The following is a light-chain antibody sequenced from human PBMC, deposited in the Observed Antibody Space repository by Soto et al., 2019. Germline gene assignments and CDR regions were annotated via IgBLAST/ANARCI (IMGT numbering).Light chain of an antibody. V-gene: IGKV1-17*01. CDR2: AAS. J-gene: IGKJ1*01. Sequence: DIQMTQSPSSLSASIGDRVTITCRASQGIGKDLGWYQQKPGEAPRRLIYAASSLQSGVPSRFSGSGSGTEFTLTINSLQPDDFATYYCLQHNTYPRVFGQGTKVEVK. CDR1: QGIGKD. CDR3: LQHNTYPRV.